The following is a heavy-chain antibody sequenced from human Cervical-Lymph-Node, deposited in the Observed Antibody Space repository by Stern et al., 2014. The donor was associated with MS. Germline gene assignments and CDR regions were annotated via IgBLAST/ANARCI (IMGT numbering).Heavy chain of an antibody. CDR2: ITPGNGNT. J-gene: IGHJ3*02. CDR3: ARSIAGYGDFYHGAFDI. CDR1: GYTFTSYA. Sequence: QVQLVQSGAEVKKPGASVTISCKASGYTFTSYAIHWVRQAPGQRLEWMGWITPGNGNTRYSQKFQDRVTITRDTSASPAYVELSGLSSEDTAVYYCARSIAGYGDFYHGAFDIWGQGTVVPVSS. V-gene: IGHV1-3*01. D-gene: IGHD4-17*01.